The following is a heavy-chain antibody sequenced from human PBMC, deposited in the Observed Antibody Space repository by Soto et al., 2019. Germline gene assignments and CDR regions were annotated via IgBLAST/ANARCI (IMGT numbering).Heavy chain of an antibody. Sequence: EVQLVESGGGLVQPGGSLRLSCAASGFTFSSYDMHWVRQATGKGLEWVSAIGTAGDTYYPGSVKGRFTISRENAKNSLYLQMNSLRAEDTAVYYCARGETGYSSYNWFDPWGHGTLVTVSS. CDR3: ARGETGYSSYNWFDP. D-gene: IGHD6-13*01. J-gene: IGHJ5*02. V-gene: IGHV3-13*01. CDR1: GFTFSSYD. CDR2: IGTAGDT.